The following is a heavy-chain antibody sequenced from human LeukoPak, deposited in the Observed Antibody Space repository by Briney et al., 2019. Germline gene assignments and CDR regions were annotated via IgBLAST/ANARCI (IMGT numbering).Heavy chain of an antibody. Sequence: GGSLRLSCAASASTFNTYAMNWVRQAPGKRLEWVSKISSSGGTTYYADSVKGRFTISRDNANKSLFLQLDNLRGEDTAVYYCASSIWDAFDVWGQGTMVTVS. CDR2: ISSSGGTT. D-gene: IGHD4-11*01. CDR3: ASSIWDAFDV. CDR1: ASTFNTYA. J-gene: IGHJ3*01. V-gene: IGHV3-48*03.